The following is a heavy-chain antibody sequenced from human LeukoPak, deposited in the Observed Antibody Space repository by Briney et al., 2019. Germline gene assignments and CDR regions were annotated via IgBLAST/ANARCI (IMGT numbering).Heavy chain of an antibody. CDR1: GGSISSYY. CDR3: ALPSRVGAFDI. D-gene: IGHD1-26*01. Sequence: SETLSLTCTVSGGSISSYYWSWIRQPPGKGLEWIGYIYYSGSTNYNPSPKSRVTISVDTSKNQFSLKLSSVTAADTAVYYCALPSRVGAFDIWGQGTMVTVSS. CDR2: IYYSGST. J-gene: IGHJ3*02. V-gene: IGHV4-59*01.